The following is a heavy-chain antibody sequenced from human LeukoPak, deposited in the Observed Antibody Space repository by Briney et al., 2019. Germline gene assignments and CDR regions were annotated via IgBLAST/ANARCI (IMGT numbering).Heavy chain of an antibody. CDR1: GFTFSSYG. J-gene: IGHJ4*02. V-gene: IGHV3-30*02. CDR3: ANRAPYYDFWSGYRFDY. Sequence: GGSLRLSCAASGFTFSSYGMHWVRQAPGKGLERVAFIRYDGSNKYYADSVKGRFTISRDNSKNTLYLQMNSLRAEDTAVYYCANRAPYYDFWSGYRFDYWGQGTPVTVSS. D-gene: IGHD3-3*01. CDR2: IRYDGSNK.